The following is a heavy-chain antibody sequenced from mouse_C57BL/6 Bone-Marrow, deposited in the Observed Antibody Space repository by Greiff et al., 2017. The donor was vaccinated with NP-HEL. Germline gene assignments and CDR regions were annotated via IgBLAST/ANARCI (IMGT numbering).Heavy chain of an antibody. CDR1: GFTFSDYY. CDR3: ARQGFLYGSSSYWYFDV. CDR2: ISNGGGST. D-gene: IGHD1-1*01. V-gene: IGHV5-12*01. J-gene: IGHJ1*03. Sequence: DVMLVESGGGLVQPGGSLKLSCAASGFTFSDYYMYWVRQTPEKRLEWVAYISNGGGSTYYPDTVKGRFTISRDNAKNTLYLQMSRLKSEDTAMYYCARQGFLYGSSSYWYFDVWGTGTTVTVSS.